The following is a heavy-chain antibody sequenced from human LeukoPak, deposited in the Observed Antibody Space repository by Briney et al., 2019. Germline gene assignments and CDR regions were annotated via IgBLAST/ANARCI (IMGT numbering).Heavy chain of an antibody. Sequence: GGSLRLSCAAFGFTFSSYSMSWARQAPGKGLEWVSAISGSGGSRYYADSVKGRFTISRDSSKNTLYLQMHSLRAEDTAVYYCAKAGYCGGDVRFQNDAFDIWGQGTMVTVSS. CDR2: ISGSGGSR. J-gene: IGHJ3*02. D-gene: IGHD2-21*02. V-gene: IGHV3-23*01. CDR1: GFTFSSYS. CDR3: AKAGYCGGDVRFQNDAFDI.